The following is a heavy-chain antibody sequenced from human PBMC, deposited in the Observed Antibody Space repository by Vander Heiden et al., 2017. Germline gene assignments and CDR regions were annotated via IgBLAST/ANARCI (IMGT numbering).Heavy chain of an antibody. J-gene: IGHJ4*02. Sequence: QVQLVEFGGGVVQPGKSLRLSCAASGFTFNNDAMQWVRQAPGKGLEWVASIWYDGSDQRYVDSVKGRFSISRDNSKNTVHLQMNSLSVEDTAFYYCARAESLTGTGCFDHWGQGVLVTVSS. CDR3: ARAESLTGTGCFDH. V-gene: IGHV3-33*01. D-gene: IGHD1-1*01. CDR1: GFTFNNDA. CDR2: IWYDGSDQ.